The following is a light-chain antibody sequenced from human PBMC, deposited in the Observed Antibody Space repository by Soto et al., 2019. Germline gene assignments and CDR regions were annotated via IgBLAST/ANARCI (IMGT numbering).Light chain of an antibody. CDR1: QTITYNF. V-gene: IGKV3D-20*01. CDR2: DAS. CDR3: QHYGDSSST. Sequence: IVLTQSPGTLSLSPGEVATLSCGASQTITYNFLAWYQQKPGLAPRLLVYDASNRATGIPDRFSGSGSGTDFTLTSSTLVPEDFAVYYCQHYGDSSSTFGGGTKVDIK. J-gene: IGKJ4*01.